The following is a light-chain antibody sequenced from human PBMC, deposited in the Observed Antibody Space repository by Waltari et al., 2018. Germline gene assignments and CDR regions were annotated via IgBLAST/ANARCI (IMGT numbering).Light chain of an antibody. CDR2: GNN. V-gene: IGLV1-40*01. J-gene: IGLJ3*02. Sequence: QSVLTQPPSVSGALGPRVTITCTGSSSNIGARHHVHWYQVFPKAAPKLLIYGNNNRPSGVPDRFSGSKSGTSASLAITGLQAEDEADYYCHSFDSSLSDGVVFGGGTKVTVL. CDR3: HSFDSSLSDGVV. CDR1: SSNIGARHH.